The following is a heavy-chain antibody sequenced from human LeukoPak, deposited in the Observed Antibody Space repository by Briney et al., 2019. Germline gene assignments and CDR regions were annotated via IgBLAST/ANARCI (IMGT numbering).Heavy chain of an antibody. Sequence: PGGSLRLSSAASGFTFSSYSMNWVRQAPGKGLEWVSYISSSSTIYYADSVKGRFTISRDNAKNSLYLQMNSLRAEDTAVYYCARDSTTVTTTPLDYWGQGTLVTVSS. CDR3: ARDSTTVTTTPLDY. CDR1: GFTFSSYS. J-gene: IGHJ4*02. CDR2: ISSSSTI. D-gene: IGHD4-11*01. V-gene: IGHV3-48*01.